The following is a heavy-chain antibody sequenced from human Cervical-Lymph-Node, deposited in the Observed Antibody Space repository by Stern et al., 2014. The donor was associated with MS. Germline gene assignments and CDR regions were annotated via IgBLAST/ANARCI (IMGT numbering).Heavy chain of an antibody. J-gene: IGHJ6*02. CDR3: ARDGLVVAPPPARYYGLDV. Sequence: VQLVESGGGLVQPGRSLRLTCTPSGFTFGDNAVTWVRQAPGKGLEWVGLVRSKTYTGTTEYAASVKGRFTISRDDSKSIAYLQMDSLKTEDTAVYYCARDGLVVAPPPARYYGLDVWGQGTTVTVSS. V-gene: IGHV3-49*04. CDR2: VRSKTYTGTT. CDR1: GFTFGDNA. D-gene: IGHD2-15*01.